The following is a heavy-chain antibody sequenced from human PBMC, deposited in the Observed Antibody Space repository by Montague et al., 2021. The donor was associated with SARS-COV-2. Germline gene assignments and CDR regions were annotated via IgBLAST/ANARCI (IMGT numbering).Heavy chain of an antibody. CDR1: GGSISNSNYY. V-gene: IGHV4-61*05. Sequence: SETLSLTCTVSGGSISNSNYYWTWIRQHPGKGLEWIGEVNHSGSSNYNPSLKSRVTISVDKSKNQISLKLASVTAADTATYYCASGHVTVFGVHLALPAAGAIDFWGQGTTVTVSS. CDR2: VNHSGSS. J-gene: IGHJ3*01. CDR3: ASGHVTVFGVHLALPAAGAIDF. D-gene: IGHD3-3*01.